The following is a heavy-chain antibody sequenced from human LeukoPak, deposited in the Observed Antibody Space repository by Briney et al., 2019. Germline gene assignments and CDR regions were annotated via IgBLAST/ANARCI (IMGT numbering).Heavy chain of an antibody. J-gene: IGHJ4*02. CDR1: GYTFSVYQ. D-gene: IGHD3-16*02. V-gene: IGHV1-2*02. Sequence: ASVTVSCKASGYTFSVYQIHWVRQAPGQGLGWMGWINPNSGDTNYAQKFQGRVTMTSDTSISTAYMELSRLSSDDTAVYSCARGAVSGTYRYLYWGQGTLVTVSS. CDR2: INPNSGDT. CDR3: ARGAVSGTYRYLY.